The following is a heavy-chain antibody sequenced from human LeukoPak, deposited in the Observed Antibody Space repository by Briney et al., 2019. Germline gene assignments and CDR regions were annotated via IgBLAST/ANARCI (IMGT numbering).Heavy chain of an antibody. Sequence: GGSLRLSCAASGFTFSDYYMSWIRQAPGKGLEWVSYISSSGSTIYYADSVKGRFTISRDNAKNSLYLQMNSLKTEDTAVYYCTTNAIVVVIAIRAYAFDIWGQGTMVTVSS. V-gene: IGHV3-11*01. J-gene: IGHJ3*02. CDR2: ISSSGSTI. CDR3: TTNAIVVVIAIRAYAFDI. CDR1: GFTFSDYY. D-gene: IGHD2-21*01.